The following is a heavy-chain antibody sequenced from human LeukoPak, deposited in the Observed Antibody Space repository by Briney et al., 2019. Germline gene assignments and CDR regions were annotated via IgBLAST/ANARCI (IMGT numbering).Heavy chain of an antibody. CDR1: GYTFTSYD. Sequence: ASVKVSCKASGYTFTSYDINWVRQAPGQGLEWMGWMNPNSGNTGYAQKFQGRVTMTRNTSISTAYMELSSLRSEDTAVYYCARFGSGSYSLVHFFDYWGQGTLVTVSS. CDR3: ARFGSGSYSLVHFFDY. V-gene: IGHV1-8*01. J-gene: IGHJ4*02. D-gene: IGHD1-26*01. CDR2: MNPNSGNT.